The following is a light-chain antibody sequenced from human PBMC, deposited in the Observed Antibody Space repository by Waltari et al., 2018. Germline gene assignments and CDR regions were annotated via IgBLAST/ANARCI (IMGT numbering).Light chain of an antibody. CDR3: QQYGALPYT. J-gene: IGKJ2*01. CDR2: DAS. V-gene: IGKV3-20*01. Sequence: EILLTQSPGTMSLSPGERATLSCRASERVTSSYLAWYQQKPGQAPRLLIDDASSRAAGIPDRFSGSGSGTDFALTISRLESEDFAVYFCQQYGALPYTFGQGTKLEIK. CDR1: ERVTSSY.